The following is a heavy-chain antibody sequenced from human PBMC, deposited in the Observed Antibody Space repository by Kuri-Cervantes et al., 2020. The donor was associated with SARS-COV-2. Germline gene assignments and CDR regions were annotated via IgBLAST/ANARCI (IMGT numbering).Heavy chain of an antibody. J-gene: IGHJ6*02. CDR1: GFTFSSYS. D-gene: IGHD6-19*01. CDR3: ARDRGSGYGMDV. Sequence: GGSLRLSCAASGFTFSSYSMNWVRQAPGKGLEWVSSISSSSSYIYYADSVKGRFTISRDNAKNSLYLQMNSLRAEDTAVYYCARDRGSGYGMDVWGQGTTVTSSS. CDR2: ISSSSSYI. V-gene: IGHV3-21*01.